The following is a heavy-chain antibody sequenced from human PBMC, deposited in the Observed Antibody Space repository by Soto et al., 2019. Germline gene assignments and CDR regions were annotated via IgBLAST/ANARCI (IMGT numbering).Heavy chain of an antibody. CDR2: IYYSGST. Sequence: SETLSLTCTVSGGSISSSSYYWGWIRQPPGKGLEWIGSIYYSGSTYYNPSLKSRVTISVDTSKNQFSLKLSSVTAADTAVYYCARRRIAAGKIDYWGQGTLVTVSS. CDR3: ARRRIAAGKIDY. J-gene: IGHJ4*02. CDR1: GGSISSSSYY. V-gene: IGHV4-39*01. D-gene: IGHD6-25*01.